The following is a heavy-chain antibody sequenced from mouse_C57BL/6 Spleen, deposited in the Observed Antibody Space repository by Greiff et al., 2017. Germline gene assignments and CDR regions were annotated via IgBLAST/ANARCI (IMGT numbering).Heavy chain of an antibody. CDR3: ARGDNGNCYIDY. V-gene: IGHV1-55*01. D-gene: IGHD2-1*01. CDR2: IYPGSGST. J-gene: IGHJ2*01. Sequence: QVQLQQPGAELVKPGASVKMSCKASGYTFTSYWINWVKQRPGQGLEWIGDIYPGSGSTNYNEKFKSKATLTVDTSSSTAYMQLSSLTSEDSAVYDCARGDNGNCYIDYWGQGTTLTVSS. CDR1: GYTFTSYW.